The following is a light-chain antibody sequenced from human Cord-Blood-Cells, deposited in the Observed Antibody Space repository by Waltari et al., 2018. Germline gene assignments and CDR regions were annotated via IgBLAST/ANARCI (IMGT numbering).Light chain of an antibody. CDR3: SSYTSSSTLV. CDR1: SSDVGSYNR. CDR2: EVS. V-gene: IGLV2-18*02. Sequence: QSALTQPPSVSGSPGQSVTISCTGTSSDVGSYNRVSWYQQPPGTAPKRLISEVSNRPAGGPDRFSGSKSGNAASLTISGLQAEDEADYYCSSYTSSSTLVFGGGTKLTVL. J-gene: IGLJ3*02.